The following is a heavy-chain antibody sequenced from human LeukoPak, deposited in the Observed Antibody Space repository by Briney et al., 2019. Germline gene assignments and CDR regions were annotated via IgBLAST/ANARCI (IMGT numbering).Heavy chain of an antibody. CDR2: ISAYNGNT. CDR1: GYTFTSYG. D-gene: IGHD2-2*01. V-gene: IGHV1-18*01. Sequence: AASVKVSCKASGYTFTSYGISWVRQAPGQGLEWMGWISAYNGNTNYAQKLQGRATMTTDTSTSTAYMELRSLRSDDTAVYYCARRTGYCSSTSCSNAFDIWGQGTMVTVSS. J-gene: IGHJ3*02. CDR3: ARRTGYCSSTSCSNAFDI.